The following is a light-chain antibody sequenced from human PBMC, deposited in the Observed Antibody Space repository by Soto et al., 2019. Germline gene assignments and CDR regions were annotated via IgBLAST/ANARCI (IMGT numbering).Light chain of an antibody. CDR3: AAWDDSLSGYV. Sequence: QSVLTQPPSASGTPGQRVTISCSGSTSNIGSNTVNWDQQLPGTAPKLLIYSNNQRPSVVPDRFSGSKSGTSASLAISGLQSEDEADYYCAAWDDSLSGYVFGTGTKLTVL. CDR1: TSNIGSNT. CDR2: SNN. V-gene: IGLV1-44*01. J-gene: IGLJ1*01.